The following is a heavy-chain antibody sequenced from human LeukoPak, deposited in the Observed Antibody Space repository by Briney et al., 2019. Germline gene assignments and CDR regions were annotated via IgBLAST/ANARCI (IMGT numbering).Heavy chain of an antibody. J-gene: IGHJ4*02. CDR1: GGSTSSYY. CDR2: IYTSGST. D-gene: IGHD2-15*01. Sequence: SETLSLTCTVSGGSTSSYYWSWIRQPPGKGLEWIGYIYTSGSTNYNPSLKSRVTISVDTSKNQFSLKLSSVTAADTAVYYCARDRPHRYWGQGTLVTVSS. V-gene: IGHV4-4*09. CDR3: ARDRPHRY.